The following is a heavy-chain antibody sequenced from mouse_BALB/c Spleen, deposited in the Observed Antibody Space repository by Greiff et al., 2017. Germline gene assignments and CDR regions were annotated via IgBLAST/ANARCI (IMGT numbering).Heavy chain of an antibody. CDR2: ISYDGSN. Sequence: EVKLAESGPGLVKPSQSLSLTCSVTGYSITSGYYWNWIRQFPGNKLEWMGYISYDGSNNYNPSLKNRISITRDTSKNQFFLKLNSVTTEDTATYYCARSLYYGYDYYAMDYWGQGTSVTVSS. CDR1: GYSITSGYY. D-gene: IGHD2-2*01. CDR3: ARSLYYGYDYYAMDY. V-gene: IGHV3-6*02. J-gene: IGHJ4*01.